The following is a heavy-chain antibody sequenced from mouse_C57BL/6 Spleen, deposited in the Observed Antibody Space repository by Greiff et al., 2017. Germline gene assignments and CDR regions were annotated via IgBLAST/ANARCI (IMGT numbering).Heavy chain of an antibody. V-gene: IGHV3-6*01. CDR3: ARDDYDGEVFAY. Sequence: EVQLQESGPGLVKPSQSLSLTCSVTGYSITSGYYWNWIRQFPGNTLEWMGYISYDGSNNYNPSLKNRISITRDTSKNQFFLKLNSVTTEDTATYYCARDDYDGEVFAYWGQGTVVTVSA. J-gene: IGHJ3*01. D-gene: IGHD2-4*01. CDR1: GYSITSGYY. CDR2: ISYDGSN.